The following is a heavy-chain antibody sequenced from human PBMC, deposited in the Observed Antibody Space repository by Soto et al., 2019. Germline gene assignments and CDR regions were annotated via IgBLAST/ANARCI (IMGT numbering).Heavy chain of an antibody. CDR1: GYTFTSYD. Sequence: QVQLVQSGAEVKKPGASVKVSCKASGYTFTSYDINWVRQATGQGLEWMGWMNPNSGNTGYAQKFQGRVTMTRNTSISTAYMELSSLRSEDTAVYYCARDPREYSSSAGKYYYYYMDVWGKGTTVTVSS. J-gene: IGHJ6*03. D-gene: IGHD6-6*01. V-gene: IGHV1-8*01. CDR2: MNPNSGNT. CDR3: ARDPREYSSSAGKYYYYYMDV.